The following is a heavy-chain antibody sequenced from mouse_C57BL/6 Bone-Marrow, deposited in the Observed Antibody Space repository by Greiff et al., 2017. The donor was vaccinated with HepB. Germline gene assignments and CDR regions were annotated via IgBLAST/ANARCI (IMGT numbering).Heavy chain of an antibody. D-gene: IGHD2-14*01. CDR3: ASPSYYREAWFAY. V-gene: IGHV5-4*01. J-gene: IGHJ3*01. CDR2: ISDGGSYT. CDR1: GFTFSSYA. Sequence: DVQLVESGGGLVKPGGSLKLSCAASGFTFSSYAMSWVRQTPEKRPEWVATISDGGSYTYYPDNVKGRFTISRDNAKNNLYLQMSHLKSEDTAMYYCASPSYYREAWFAYWGQGTLVTVSA.